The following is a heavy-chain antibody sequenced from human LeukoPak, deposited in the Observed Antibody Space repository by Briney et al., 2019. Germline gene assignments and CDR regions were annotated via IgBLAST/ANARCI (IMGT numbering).Heavy chain of an antibody. Sequence: GGSLRLSCAASGFTFSSYAMHWVRQAPGKGLEWVAVISYDGSNKYYADSVKGRFTISRDNSKNTLYLQMNSLRAEDTAAYYCARGPSLLLFDYWGQGTLVTVSS. D-gene: IGHD2/OR15-2a*01. V-gene: IGHV3-30-3*01. CDR1: GFTFSSYA. J-gene: IGHJ4*02. CDR3: ARGPSLLLFDY. CDR2: ISYDGSNK.